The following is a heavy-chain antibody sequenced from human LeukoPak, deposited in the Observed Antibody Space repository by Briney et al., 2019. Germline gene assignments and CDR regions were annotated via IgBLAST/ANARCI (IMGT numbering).Heavy chain of an antibody. D-gene: IGHD1-26*01. Sequence: GGSLRLSCAASGFTFSSYGMHWVRQAPGKGLEWVAVISYDGSNKYYADSVKGRFTISRDNSKNTLYLQMNSLRAEDTAVYYCAKVGNSGRVFDYWGQGTLVTVSS. CDR2: ISYDGSNK. CDR1: GFTFSSYG. CDR3: AKVGNSGRVFDY. J-gene: IGHJ4*02. V-gene: IGHV3-30*18.